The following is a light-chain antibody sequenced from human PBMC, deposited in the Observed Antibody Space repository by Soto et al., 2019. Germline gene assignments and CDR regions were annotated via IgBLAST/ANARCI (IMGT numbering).Light chain of an antibody. V-gene: IGKV3-20*01. CDR1: QSVTNSF. Sequence: EIVLAQSPGTLSLSPGERATLSCRASQSVTNSFLAWYQQKPGQAPSLLIYGASRRANGIPDRFTGSGSGTDFTLTISRLEPEDFAVYYCQQYVSSPWAFGRGTKVDI. CDR3: QQYVSSPWA. CDR2: GAS. J-gene: IGKJ1*01.